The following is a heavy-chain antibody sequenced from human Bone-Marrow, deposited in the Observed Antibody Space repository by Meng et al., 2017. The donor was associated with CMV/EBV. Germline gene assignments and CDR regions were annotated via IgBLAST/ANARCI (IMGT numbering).Heavy chain of an antibody. D-gene: IGHD2-2*01. V-gene: IGHV1-8*03. J-gene: IGHJ5*02. CDR1: GYTFTSYD. Sequence: ASVKVSCKASGYTFTSYDINWVRQATGQGLEWMGWMNPNSGNTGYAQKFQGRVTITRNTSISTAYMELSSLRSEDTAVYYCARGFKKYQLPRPSRFDPWGQGTLVTVSS. CDR2: MNPNSGNT. CDR3: ARGFKKYQLPRPSRFDP.